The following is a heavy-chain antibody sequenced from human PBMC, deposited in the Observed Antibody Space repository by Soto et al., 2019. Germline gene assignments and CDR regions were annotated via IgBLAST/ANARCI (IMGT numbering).Heavy chain of an antibody. CDR1: GGSITGGFSY. CDR2: IYYSGTA. CDR3: ARSLPGGTIFYMDI. V-gene: IGHV4-31*03. J-gene: IGHJ6*03. D-gene: IGHD1-26*01. Sequence: QLQLRESGPGLVQPAQTLSLTCTVAGGSITGGFSYWTWVRQHPGKGLEWVGHIYYSGTAYYNPSLKSRVDISVDPSQNRCSLKLSSVTAADTAMYFCARSLPGGTIFYMDIWGEGTTVTVSS.